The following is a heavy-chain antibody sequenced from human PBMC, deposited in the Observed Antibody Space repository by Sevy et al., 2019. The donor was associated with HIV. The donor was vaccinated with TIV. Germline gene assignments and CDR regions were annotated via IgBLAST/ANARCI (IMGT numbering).Heavy chain of an antibody. CDR2: IKQDGSEK. D-gene: IGHD2-2*01. J-gene: IGHJ4*02. CDR3: VKGEDCISSRCSAPNY. Sequence: GGSLRLSCAASGFTFSTFWMSWVRQAPGKGLEWVANIKQDGSEKYYVDSVKGRFTISRDNAKNSLYLQMNSLRAEETAVYYCVKGEDCISSRCSAPNYWGQGTLVTVSS. V-gene: IGHV3-7*01. CDR1: GFTFSTFW.